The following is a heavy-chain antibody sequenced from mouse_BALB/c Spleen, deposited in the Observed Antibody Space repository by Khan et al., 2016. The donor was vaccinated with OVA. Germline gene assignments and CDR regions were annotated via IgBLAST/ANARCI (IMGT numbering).Heavy chain of an antibody. J-gene: IGHJ4*01. Sequence: QVQLKESGPGLVAPSQSLSITCTVSGFLLTSYGVHWVRQPLGKGLEWLIVIWSDGASTYNSALKSRLSISKDNSKRQVFLQMNSFQTDDTAMYYCARGNFYAMDYWGQGTSVTVSS. V-gene: IGHV2-6*02. CDR2: IWSDGAS. CDR1: GFLLTSYG. CDR3: ARGNFYAMDY. D-gene: IGHD2-1*01.